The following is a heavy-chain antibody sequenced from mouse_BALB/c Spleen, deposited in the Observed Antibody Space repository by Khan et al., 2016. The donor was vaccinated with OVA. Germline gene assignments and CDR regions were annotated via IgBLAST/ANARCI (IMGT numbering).Heavy chain of an antibody. D-gene: IGHD2-3*01. CDR1: GSSLTSYG. Sequence: VQLQESGPGLVAPSQSLSITCTVSGSSLTSYGVNRVRQPSGKGLEWLGVRLAGGSTNYNSALISRLSISKANSKSQVFLQMNSLQTDDTAMYYGARIYEPYYAMDYWGQGTSVTVSS. V-gene: IGHV2-9*02. CDR2: RLAGGST. J-gene: IGHJ4*01. CDR3: ARIYEPYYAMDY.